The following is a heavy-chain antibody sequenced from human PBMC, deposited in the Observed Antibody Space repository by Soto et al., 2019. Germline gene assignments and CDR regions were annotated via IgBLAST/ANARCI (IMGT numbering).Heavy chain of an antibody. V-gene: IGHV1-58*01. D-gene: IGHD2-2*02. CDR2: IVVGSGNT. CDR1: GFTFTSSA. Sequence: SVKVSCKASGFTFTSSAVQWVRQARGQRLEWIGWIVVGSGNTNYAQKFQERVTITRDMSTSTAYMELSSLRSEDTAVYYCAADPVPAAILHYYGMDVWGKGTTVTFSS. J-gene: IGHJ6*04. CDR3: AADPVPAAILHYYGMDV.